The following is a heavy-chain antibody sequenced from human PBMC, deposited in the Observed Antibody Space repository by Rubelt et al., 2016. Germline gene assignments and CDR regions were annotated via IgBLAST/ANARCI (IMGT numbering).Heavy chain of an antibody. CDR3: AGCYGSGSYGNWFDP. CDR2: ISAYNGNT. CDR1: GYTFTSYG. J-gene: IGHJ5*02. Sequence: QVQLVQSGAEVKKPGASVKVSCKASGYTFTSYGISWVRQAPGQGLEWMGWISAYNGNTNYAQKLQGRVTMTTDTATSTAYMELRSLRSDDTAVYYCAGCYGSGSYGNWFDPWGQGTLVTVSS. V-gene: IGHV1-18*01. D-gene: IGHD3-10*01.